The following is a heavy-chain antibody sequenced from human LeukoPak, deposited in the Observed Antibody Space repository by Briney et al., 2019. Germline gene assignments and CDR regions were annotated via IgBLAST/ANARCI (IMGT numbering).Heavy chain of an antibody. CDR3: ARGSSGYYGIDI. Sequence: SETLSLTCAVYGGSFSGYYWSWIRQPPGKGLEWIGEINHSGSTNYNPSLKSRVTISVDTSKNQFSLKLSSVTAADTAVYYCARGSSGYYGIDIWGQGTMVTVSS. CDR2: INHSGST. D-gene: IGHD3-22*01. V-gene: IGHV4-34*01. J-gene: IGHJ3*02. CDR1: GGSFSGYY.